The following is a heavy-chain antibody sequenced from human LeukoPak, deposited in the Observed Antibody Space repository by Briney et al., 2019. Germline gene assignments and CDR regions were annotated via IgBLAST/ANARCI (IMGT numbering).Heavy chain of an antibody. J-gene: IGHJ4*02. V-gene: IGHV1-46*01. Sequence: WMGIINPSDGGSSYAQRFQGRLTMTRDTSTSTVYMELSSLRFEDTAVYYCARNGAGPVDYWGQGTLVTVSS. CDR3: ARNGAGPVDY. D-gene: IGHD1-26*01. CDR2: INPSDGGS.